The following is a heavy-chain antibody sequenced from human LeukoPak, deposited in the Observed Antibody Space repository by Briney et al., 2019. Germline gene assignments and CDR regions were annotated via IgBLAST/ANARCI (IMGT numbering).Heavy chain of an antibody. CDR3: ARTTAGTPRYYYYGMDV. Sequence: GASVKVSCKASGYTFTSYDINWVRQATGQGLEWMGWMNPNSGNTGYAQKFQGRVTMTRNTSISTAYMELSSLRSEDTAVYYCARTTAGTPRYYYYGMDVWGQGTTVTVSS. CDR2: MNPNSGNT. CDR1: GYTFTSYD. J-gene: IGHJ6*02. D-gene: IGHD6-13*01. V-gene: IGHV1-8*01.